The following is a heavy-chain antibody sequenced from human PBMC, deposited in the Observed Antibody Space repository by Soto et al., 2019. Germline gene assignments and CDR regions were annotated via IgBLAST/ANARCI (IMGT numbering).Heavy chain of an antibody. CDR1: GGSISSYY. D-gene: IGHD2-15*01. CDR2: IYYSGST. CDR3: ARPWVDDAFDI. Sequence: SGTLSLTCTVSGGSISSYYWSWIRQPPGKGLEWIGYIYYSGSTNYNPSLKSRVTISVDTSKNQFSLKLSSVTAADTAVYYCARPWVDDAFDIWGQGTMVTVSS. J-gene: IGHJ3*02. V-gene: IGHV4-59*01.